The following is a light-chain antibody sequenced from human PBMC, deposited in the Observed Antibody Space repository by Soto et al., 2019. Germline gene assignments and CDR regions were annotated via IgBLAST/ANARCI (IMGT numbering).Light chain of an antibody. CDR2: EVS. J-gene: IGLJ2*01. V-gene: IGLV2-8*01. CDR1: SSDVGGYNY. Sequence: QSALTQPPSASGSPGQSVTISCTGTSSDVGGYNYVSWYQQHPGKAPKLMIYEVSKRPSGVPDRCSGSKSGNTASLTVSGLQAEDEADYYCSSYAGSNMVVFGGGTQLTVL. CDR3: SSYAGSNMVV.